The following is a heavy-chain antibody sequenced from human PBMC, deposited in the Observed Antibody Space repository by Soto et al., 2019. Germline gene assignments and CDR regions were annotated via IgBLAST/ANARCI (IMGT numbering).Heavy chain of an antibody. J-gene: IGHJ5*01. CDR2: IYKSATT. Sequence: SETLSLTCSVSGDSIASVDYFWAWIRQPPGQALEYIGYIYKSATTYYNPSFESRVAISLDTSKSQFSLNVTSVTAADTAVYFCARGRYCLTGRCFPNWFDSWGQGTLVTVSS. V-gene: IGHV4-30-4*01. CDR3: ARGRYCLTGRCFPNWFDS. D-gene: IGHD2-15*01. CDR1: GDSIASVDYF.